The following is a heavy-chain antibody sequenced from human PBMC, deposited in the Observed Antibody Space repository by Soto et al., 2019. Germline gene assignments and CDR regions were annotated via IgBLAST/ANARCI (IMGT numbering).Heavy chain of an antibody. Sequence: SETLSLTCTVSGGSISSYYWSWIRQPPGKGLEWIGYIYYSESTNYNPSLKSRVTISVDTSKNPFSLKLSSVTAADTSVYYCARVVTVLRYFDWFQNWFDPWGQGTLVTVSS. D-gene: IGHD3-9*01. V-gene: IGHV4-59*01. CDR1: GGSISSYY. J-gene: IGHJ5*02. CDR2: IYYSEST. CDR3: ARVVTVLRYFDWFQNWFDP.